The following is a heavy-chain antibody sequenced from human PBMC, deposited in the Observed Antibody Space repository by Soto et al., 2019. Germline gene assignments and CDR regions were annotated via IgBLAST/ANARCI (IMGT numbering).Heavy chain of an antibody. D-gene: IGHD2-21*02. CDR1: GFTFSNYA. V-gene: IGHV3-23*01. Sequence: EVQLLESGGGLVQPGGSLRLSCAASGFTFSNYAMTWVRQAPGKGLEWVSTISGGGDGTFYADSVKGRFTISRDNSRNTVYLQMNSLRAEDTAVYYCAKKGLGSLTTYCNSGDCYYAFDIGGQGTMVTVSS. CDR2: ISGGGDGT. J-gene: IGHJ3*02. CDR3: AKKGLGSLTTYCNSGDCYYAFDI.